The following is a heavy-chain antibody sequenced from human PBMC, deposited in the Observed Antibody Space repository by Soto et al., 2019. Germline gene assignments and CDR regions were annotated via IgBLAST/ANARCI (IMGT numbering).Heavy chain of an antibody. CDR1: GGSIDSYY. V-gene: IGHV4-59*12. J-gene: IGHJ5*02. CDR2: ISDSGTT. Sequence: VELQQSGPGLVKASETLSLSCTVFGGSIDSYYWSWIRQAPGKGLEWIGHISDSGTTNYNPSLGSRVTISVYSSRKLFSLKLSSVTAADTAVYFCARDRWMSRANWFDPWGPVNLVTVSS. CDR3: ARDRWMSRANWFDP. D-gene: IGHD2-2*03.